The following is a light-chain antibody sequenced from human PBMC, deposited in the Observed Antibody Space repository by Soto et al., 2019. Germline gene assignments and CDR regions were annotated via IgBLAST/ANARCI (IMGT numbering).Light chain of an antibody. CDR1: QSIRSY. J-gene: IGKJ1*01. Sequence: QMTQAPSSLSASVGNRVAIAFRASQSIRSYLNWYQQKPGKAPKLLIYAASSLHSGVPSRFSGSGSGTDFTLTISSLQPEDFATYYCQQTYSTPWTFGQGNKVDI. CDR2: AAS. CDR3: QQTYSTPWT. V-gene: IGKV1-39*01.